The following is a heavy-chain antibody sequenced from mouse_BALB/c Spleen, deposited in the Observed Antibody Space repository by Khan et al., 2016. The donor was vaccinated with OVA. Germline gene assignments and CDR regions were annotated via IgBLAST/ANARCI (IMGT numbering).Heavy chain of an antibody. J-gene: IGHJ2*01. CDR2: ISYSGVT. D-gene: IGHD1-1*01. CDR1: GYSITSGYA. V-gene: IGHV3-2*02. CDR3: ARGNYYGNYFDY. Sequence: EVQLQESGPGLVKPSQSLSLTCTVTGYSITSGYAWNWIRQFPGNKLEWIGYISYSGVTSSTPSLNSRISITRDTSKNQFFLQLNSVTTEDTATYYCARGNYYGNYFDYWGQGTTLTVSS.